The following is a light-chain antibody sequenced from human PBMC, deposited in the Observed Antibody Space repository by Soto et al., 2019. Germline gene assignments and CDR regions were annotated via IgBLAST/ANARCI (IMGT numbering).Light chain of an antibody. Sequence: DIQMTQSPSSLSASVGDRVTITCRASQGIRSCLPWYQQKPGKAPKLLIYHASTLQSGVPSRFSGSGSGKGFTLTISSLQPEDVATYYCQKDNSSPPALGGGPKVEIK. CDR2: HAS. J-gene: IGKJ4*02. CDR1: QGIRSC. CDR3: QKDNSSPPA. V-gene: IGKV1-27*01.